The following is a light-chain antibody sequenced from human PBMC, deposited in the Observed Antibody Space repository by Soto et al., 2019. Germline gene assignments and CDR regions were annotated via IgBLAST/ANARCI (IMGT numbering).Light chain of an antibody. V-gene: IGKV3-15*01. J-gene: IGKJ4*01. CDR2: GAA. Sequence: EIVMTQSPATLSVSPGERGSLSCRASQSISSKLAWYQQKPGQALRLLIYGAATRATGIPARISGSGSGTEFTLTISSLQSEDFAVYYCRQYNDWPLTFGGGTKVDIK. CDR3: RQYNDWPLT. CDR1: QSISSK.